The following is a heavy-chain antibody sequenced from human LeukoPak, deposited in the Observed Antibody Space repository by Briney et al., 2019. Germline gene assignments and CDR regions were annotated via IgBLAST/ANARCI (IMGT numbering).Heavy chain of an antibody. CDR3: ARSSGWSSNWFDP. J-gene: IGHJ5*02. V-gene: IGHV4-39*07. CDR2: IYYSGST. Sequence: PSETLSLTCTVSGGSISSSSYYWGWIRQPPGKGLEWIRSIYYSGSTYYNPSLKSRVTISVDTSKNQFSLKLSSVTAADTAVYYCARSSGWSSNWFDPWGQGTLSPSPQ. D-gene: IGHD6-19*01. CDR1: GGSISSSSYY.